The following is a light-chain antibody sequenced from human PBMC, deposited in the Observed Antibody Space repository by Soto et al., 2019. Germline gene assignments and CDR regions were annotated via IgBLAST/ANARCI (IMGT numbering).Light chain of an antibody. CDR2: EVT. Sequence: SALTQPASVSGSPGQSITISCTGTSGDIGSYNRVSWYQQHPGKAPKLIIYEVTDRPSGVSNRFSCSKSGNTASLTISGLQAEDEAEYYCSSYTNINTRACVFGTGTKVTVL. CDR3: SSYTNINTRACV. J-gene: IGLJ1*01. V-gene: IGLV2-14*01. CDR1: SGDIGSYNR.